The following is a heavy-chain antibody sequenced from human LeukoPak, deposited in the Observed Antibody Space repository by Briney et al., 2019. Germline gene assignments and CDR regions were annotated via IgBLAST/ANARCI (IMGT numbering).Heavy chain of an antibody. CDR3: ARGSPPDY. CDR1: GLTFSGYA. V-gene: IGHV3-30-3*01. Sequence: AGGSLRLSCAASGLTFSGYAMYWVRQAPGKGLEWVAVISYDGSNKYYADSVKGQFTISRDNSKNTLYLQMNSLRTEDTAVYYCARGSPPDYWGQGTLVTVSS. J-gene: IGHJ4*02. CDR2: ISYDGSNK.